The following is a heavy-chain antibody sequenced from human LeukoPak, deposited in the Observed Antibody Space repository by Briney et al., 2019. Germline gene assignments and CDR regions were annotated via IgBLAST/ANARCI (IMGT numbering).Heavy chain of an antibody. J-gene: IGHJ4*02. CDR3: AKDIRGYSSGWSWFDY. CDR2: ISGSGAKT. D-gene: IGHD6-19*01. Sequence: GGSLRLSCTVSGLIFSNYGMSWVRQAPGKGLEGVSGISGSGAKTYYADSVKGRFSISRDNSKNTVYLQVNSLGGEDTAVYYCAKDIRGYSSGWSWFDYWGQGTLVTVSP. CDR1: GLIFSNYG. V-gene: IGHV3-23*01.